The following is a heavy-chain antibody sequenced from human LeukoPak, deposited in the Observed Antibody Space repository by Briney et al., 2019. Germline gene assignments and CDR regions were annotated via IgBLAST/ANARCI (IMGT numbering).Heavy chain of an antibody. V-gene: IGHV3-43*02. CDR3: AKDIGWGLSYYFDS. Sequence: GGSQRLSCAASAFTFGAYVMHWVRRTPRRGLEWVSLISGDGSDTYYADSVKGRFSIARDNSKGSLYLHMNNLRIEDSGVYYCAKDIGWGLSYYFDSWGPGTLVTVS. J-gene: IGHJ4*02. CDR1: AFTFGAYV. CDR2: ISGDGSDT. D-gene: IGHD2/OR15-2a*01.